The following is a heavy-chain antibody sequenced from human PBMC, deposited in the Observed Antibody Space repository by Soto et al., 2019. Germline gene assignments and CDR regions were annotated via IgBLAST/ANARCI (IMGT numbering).Heavy chain of an antibody. CDR1: GFTFSSYA. D-gene: IGHD2-2*01. J-gene: IGHJ3*02. V-gene: IGHV3-23*01. CDR2: ISGSGGST. CDR3: AKGVCGSTSCPDAFDI. Sequence: GGSLRLSCAASGFTFSSYAMSWVRQAPGKGLEWVSAISGSGGSTYYADSVKGRFTISRDNSKNTLYLQMNSLRAEDTAVYYCAKGVCGSTSCPDAFDIWGQGTMVTVSS.